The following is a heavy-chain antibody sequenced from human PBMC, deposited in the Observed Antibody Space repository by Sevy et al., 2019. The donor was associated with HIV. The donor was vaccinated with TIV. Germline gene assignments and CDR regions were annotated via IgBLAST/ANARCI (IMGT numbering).Heavy chain of an antibody. J-gene: IGHJ5*02. CDR3: AKDQYRYCSSTSCYCWFDP. CDR2: IRYDGSNK. Sequence: GGSLRLSCAASGFTFSSCGMHWVRQAPGKGLEWVAFIRYDGSNKYYADSVKGRFTISRDNSKNTLYLQMNSLRAEDTAVYYCAKDQYRYCSSTSCYCWFDPWGQGTLVTVSS. V-gene: IGHV3-30*02. D-gene: IGHD2-2*01. CDR1: GFTFSSCG.